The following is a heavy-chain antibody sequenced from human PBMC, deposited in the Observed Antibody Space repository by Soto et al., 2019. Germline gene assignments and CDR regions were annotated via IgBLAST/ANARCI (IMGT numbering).Heavy chain of an antibody. V-gene: IGHV4-39*01. Sequence: PSETLSLTCTVSGGSISSSSYYWGWIRQPPGKGLEWIGSIYYSGSTYYNPSLKSRVTISVDTSKNQFSLKLSSVTAADTAVYYCVRHAQWIIRAYWGQGSLVTV. CDR3: VRHAQWIIRAY. D-gene: IGHD5-12*01. J-gene: IGHJ4*02. CDR1: GGSISSSSYY. CDR2: IYYSGST.